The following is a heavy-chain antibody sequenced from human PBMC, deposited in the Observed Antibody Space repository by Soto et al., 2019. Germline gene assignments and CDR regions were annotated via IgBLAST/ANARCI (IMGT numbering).Heavy chain of an antibody. J-gene: IGHJ6*02. D-gene: IGHD6-6*01. Sequence: GGSLRLSCAASGFTFSSYAMSWVRQAPGKGLEWVSAISGSGGSTYYADSVKGRFTISRDNSKNTLYLQMNSLRAEDTAVYYCAKGRIEYSSSPRHPVGYYYYGMDVWGQGTTVTVSS. CDR1: GFTFSSYA. CDR3: AKGRIEYSSSPRHPVGYYYYGMDV. CDR2: ISGSGGST. V-gene: IGHV3-23*01.